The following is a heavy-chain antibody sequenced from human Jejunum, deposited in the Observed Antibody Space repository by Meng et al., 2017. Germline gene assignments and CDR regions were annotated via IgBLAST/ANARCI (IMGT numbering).Heavy chain of an antibody. Sequence: SETLSLTRTVSGGSTSNYYWSWIRQPAGRGLEWIGRICTSGITKYNPSLKSLVTISVDMPKNQFSLTLTSMTAADTTLYYCASGAYSDYDIFTDYNNGAFDMWGQGTMVTVSS. D-gene: IGHD3-9*01. CDR1: GGSTSNYY. J-gene: IGHJ3*02. V-gene: IGHV4-4*07. CDR2: ICTSGIT. CDR3: ASGAYSDYDIFTDYNNGAFDM.